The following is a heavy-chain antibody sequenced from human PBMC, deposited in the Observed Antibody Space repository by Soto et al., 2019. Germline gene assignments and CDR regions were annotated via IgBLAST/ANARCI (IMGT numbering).Heavy chain of an antibody. CDR3: ARDGASSDYGDIYWYLDL. J-gene: IGHJ2*01. CDR2: IYYSGST. V-gene: IGHV4-61*01. CDR1: GGSVSSGSYY. D-gene: IGHD4-17*01. Sequence: QVQLQESGPGLVKPSETLSLTCTVSGGSVSSGSYYWSWIRQPPGKGLEWIGYIYYSGSTNYNPALKRRVTISVDTAKHQFSLTLSAVTAADPAVYYCARDGASSDYGDIYWYLDLWGRGTLVTVSS.